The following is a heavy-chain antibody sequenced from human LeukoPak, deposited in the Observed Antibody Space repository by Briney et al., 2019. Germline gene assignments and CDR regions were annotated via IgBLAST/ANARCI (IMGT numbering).Heavy chain of an antibody. J-gene: IGHJ4*02. CDR1: GYTFTSYG. CDR2: ISAYNGDT. CDR3: ARVTMIRGVIIAPCCLDY. V-gene: IGHV1-18*01. Sequence: GASVKVSCKASGYTFTSYGISWVRQAPGQGLEWMGWISAYNGDTNSAQKFQGRVTMTTDTSTSTAYMELRSLRSDDTAVYYCARVTMIRGVIIAPCCLDYWGQGTPVTVSS. D-gene: IGHD3-10*01.